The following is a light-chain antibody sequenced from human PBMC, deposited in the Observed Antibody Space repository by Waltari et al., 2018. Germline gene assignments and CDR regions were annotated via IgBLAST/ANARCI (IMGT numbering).Light chain of an antibody. Sequence: QSALTQPRSVSGSPGQSVTISCTGTGSDVADSNFVSRYQQHPGEAPKLVIYDVSERPSGVPDHFSGSKSGNSASLSVSGLQAEDEAVYYCCSYTGTWVFGGGTKLTVL. CDR2: DVS. CDR3: CSYTGTWV. J-gene: IGLJ3*02. V-gene: IGLV2-11*01. CDR1: GSDVADSNF.